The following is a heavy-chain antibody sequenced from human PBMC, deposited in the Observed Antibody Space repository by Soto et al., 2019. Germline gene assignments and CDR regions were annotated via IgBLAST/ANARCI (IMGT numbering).Heavy chain of an antibody. CDR1: GGSISSSSNY. J-gene: IGHJ4*02. D-gene: IGHD1-7*01. V-gene: IGHV4-39*01. Sequence: SETLSLTCTVSGGSISSSSNYWGWIRQPPGKGLEWIGSIYYSGSTYYNPSLKSRVTISVDTSKNQFSLKLSSVTAADTAVYYCARINWNYDDEYYFDYWGQGTLVTVSS. CDR2: IYYSGST. CDR3: ARINWNYDDEYYFDY.